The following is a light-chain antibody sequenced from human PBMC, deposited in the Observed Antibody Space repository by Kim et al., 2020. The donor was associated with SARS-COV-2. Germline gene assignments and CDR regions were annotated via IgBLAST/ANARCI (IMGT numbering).Light chain of an antibody. CDR2: AAS. Sequence: DIQLTQSPSFLSASVGDRVTITCRASQGISNYLAWYQQDLGKAPKLLIYAASTLQSGVPSRFSGSGSGTEFTLTISSLQPEDFATYFCHQFHDYPRTFGQGTKVDIK. V-gene: IGKV1-9*01. CDR3: HQFHDYPRT. CDR1: QGISNY. J-gene: IGKJ1*01.